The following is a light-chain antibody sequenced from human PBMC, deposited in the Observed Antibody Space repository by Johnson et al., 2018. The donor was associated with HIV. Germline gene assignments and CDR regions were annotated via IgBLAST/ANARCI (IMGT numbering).Light chain of an antibody. CDR2: DNN. CDR1: NSNIGNNY. V-gene: IGLV1-51*01. CDR3: GTWDSSLSAYV. Sequence: QSVLTQPPSVSAAPGQKVTISCYGSNSNIGNNYVSWYQQVPGTATKLLIYDNNRRPSGIPDRFSGSKSGTSATLGITGLQTGDEADYYCGTWDSSLSAYVFGTGTKVTVL. J-gene: IGLJ1*01.